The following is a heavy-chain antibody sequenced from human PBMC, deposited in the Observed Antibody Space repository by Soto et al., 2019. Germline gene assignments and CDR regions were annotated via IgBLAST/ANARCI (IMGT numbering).Heavy chain of an antibody. J-gene: IGHJ6*03. CDR3: ARHFTKTDYYFYMDV. CDR1: GVSISNTIYY. Sequence: SETLSLTCTVSGVSISNTIYYWGWVRQPPGKGLEWIGTVYYSGSTYYNPSLKSRATMSVDTSNNHFSLRLSSVTAADTAVYYCARHFTKTDYYFYMDVWGKGTTVTVSS. CDR2: VYYSGST. V-gene: IGHV4-39*01.